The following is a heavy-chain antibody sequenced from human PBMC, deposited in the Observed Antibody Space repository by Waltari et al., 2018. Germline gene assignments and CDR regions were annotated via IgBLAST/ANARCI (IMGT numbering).Heavy chain of an antibody. CDR3: ARGGREAVAGGTDY. D-gene: IGHD6-19*01. CDR1: GGSISSYY. J-gene: IGHJ4*02. Sequence: QVQLQESGPGLVKPSETLSLTCTVSGGSISSYYWSWIRQPPGKGLEWIGYIYYSGSTNDTPARKIRVTISVDTAKSQSSLKRSSGTAADTAVYYWARGGREAVAGGTDYWGQGTLVTVSS. CDR2: IYYSGST. V-gene: IGHV4-59*01.